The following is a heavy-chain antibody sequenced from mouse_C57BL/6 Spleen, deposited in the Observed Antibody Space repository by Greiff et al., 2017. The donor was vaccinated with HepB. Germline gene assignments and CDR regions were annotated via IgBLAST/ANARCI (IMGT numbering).Heavy chain of an antibody. J-gene: IGHJ3*01. V-gene: IGHV3-1*01. CDR1: GYSITSGYD. D-gene: IGHD2-3*01. CDR2: ISYSGST. CDR3: ARDGYYEKFAY. Sequence: EVQLQQSGPGMVKPSQSLSLTCTVTGYSITSGYDWHWIRHFPGNKLEWMGYISYSGSTNYNPSLKSRISITHDTSKNHFFLKLNSVTTEDTATYYCARDGYYEKFAYWGQGTLVTVSA.